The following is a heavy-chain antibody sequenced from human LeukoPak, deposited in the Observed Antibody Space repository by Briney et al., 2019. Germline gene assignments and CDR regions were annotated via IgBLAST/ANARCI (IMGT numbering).Heavy chain of an antibody. V-gene: IGHV1-18*01. J-gene: IGHJ4*02. CDR2: ISAYNGNT. Sequence: ASVKVSCKASGYTFTNYGINWVRQAPGQGLEWMGWISAYNGNTNYVQKLQGRVTMTTDTYTSTAYLELRSLRSDDTAVYYCARDSSGYPRDASDYWVQGTLVTVSS. CDR1: GYTFTNYG. CDR3: ARDSSGYPRDASDY. D-gene: IGHD3-22*01.